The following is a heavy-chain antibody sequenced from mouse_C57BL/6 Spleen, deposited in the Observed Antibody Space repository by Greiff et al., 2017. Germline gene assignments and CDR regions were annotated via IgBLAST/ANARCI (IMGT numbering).Heavy chain of an antibody. J-gene: IGHJ1*03. Sequence: VQLQQPGAELVRPGSSVKLSCKASGYTFTSYWMHWVKQRPIQGLEWIGNIDPSDSETHYNQKFKDKATLTVDKSSSTAYMQLSSLSSEDSAVYCCARLCYYCSGYSWYIDVWGTGTSVTVSS. V-gene: IGHV1-52*01. CDR1: GYTFTSYW. CDR2: IDPSDSET. D-gene: IGHD1-1*01. CDR3: ARLCYYCSGYSWYIDV.